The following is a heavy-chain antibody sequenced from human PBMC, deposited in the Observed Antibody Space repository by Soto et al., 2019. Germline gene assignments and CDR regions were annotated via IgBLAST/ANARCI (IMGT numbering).Heavy chain of an antibody. CDR3: AHTRRREGITIHPGVWFDP. V-gene: IGHV2-5*01. D-gene: IGHD3-10*01. Sequence: SGPTLVNPTQTLTLTCTFSGFSLSTSGVGVDWIRQPPGKALEWLALIYWNDDKRYSPSLKSRLTITKDTSKNQVVRTMTNMDPVDTATYYCAHTRRREGITIHPGVWFDPWGQGTLVTVSS. CDR2: IYWNDDK. J-gene: IGHJ5*02. CDR1: GFSLSTSGVG.